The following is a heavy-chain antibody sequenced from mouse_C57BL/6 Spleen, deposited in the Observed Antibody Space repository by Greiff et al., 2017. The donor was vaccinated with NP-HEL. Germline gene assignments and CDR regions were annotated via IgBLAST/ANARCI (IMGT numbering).Heavy chain of an antibody. V-gene: IGHV1-81*01. Sequence: QVQLQQSGAELARPGASVKLSCKASGYTFTSYGISWVKQRTGQGLEWIGEIYPRSGNTYYNEKFKGKATLTADKSSSTAYMEFRSLTSEDSAVYFCSRDYGGTGDYYAMDYWGQGTSVTVSS. D-gene: IGHD2-4*01. CDR3: SRDYGGTGDYYAMDY. CDR1: GYTFTSYG. CDR2: IYPRSGNT. J-gene: IGHJ4*01.